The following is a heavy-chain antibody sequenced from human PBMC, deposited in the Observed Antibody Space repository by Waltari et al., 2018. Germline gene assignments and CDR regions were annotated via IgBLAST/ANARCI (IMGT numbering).Heavy chain of an antibody. CDR1: GFTFSSYS. J-gene: IGHJ6*03. CDR2: ISSSSSTI. Sequence: EVQLVESGGGLVQPGGSLRLSCAASGFTFSSYSMNWVRQAPGKGLEWFSYISSSSSTIYYADSVKGRFTISRDNAKNSLYLQMNSLRAEDTAVYYCARVGNYEAYYYYMDVWGKGTTVTVSS. CDR3: ARVGNYEAYYYYMDV. D-gene: IGHD1-7*01. V-gene: IGHV3-48*04.